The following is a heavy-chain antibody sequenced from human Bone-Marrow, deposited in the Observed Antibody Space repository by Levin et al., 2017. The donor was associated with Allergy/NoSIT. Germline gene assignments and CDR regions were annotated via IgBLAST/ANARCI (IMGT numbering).Heavy chain of an antibody. D-gene: IGHD3-3*01. J-gene: IGHJ4*02. CDR2: ISSSSSYI. V-gene: IGHV3-21*01. Sequence: GGSLRLSCAASGFTFSSYSMNWVRQAPGKGLEWVSSISSSSSYIYYADSVKGRFTISRDNAKNSLYLQMNSLRAEDTAVYYCARGGDYDFYYFDYWGQGTLVTVSS. CDR1: GFTFSSYS. CDR3: ARGGDYDFYYFDY.